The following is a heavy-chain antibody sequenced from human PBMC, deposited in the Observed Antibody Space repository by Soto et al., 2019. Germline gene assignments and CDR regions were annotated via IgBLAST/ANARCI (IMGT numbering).Heavy chain of an antibody. Sequence: EVHLVESGGGLVKPGGSLRLSCAASGFTFGNAWMNWFRQAPGKGLEWVGRIKSKIHGGTTDYAAPVRGRFTISRDDSKNTLFLQKNSLKTEDAAVYHCTTVHFYVLTGSFDYWGQGTLVTVSS. D-gene: IGHD3-9*01. CDR2: IKSKIHGGTT. V-gene: IGHV3-15*07. CDR3: TTVHFYVLTGSFDY. CDR1: GFTFGNAW. J-gene: IGHJ4*02.